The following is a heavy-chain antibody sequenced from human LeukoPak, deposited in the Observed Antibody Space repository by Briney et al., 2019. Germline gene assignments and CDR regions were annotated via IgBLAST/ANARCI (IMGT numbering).Heavy chain of an antibody. CDR2: IYYSGST. CDR3: ARGGGYYKNFDY. V-gene: IGHV4-59*01. CDR1: GDSISPYY. D-gene: IGHD2-21*02. J-gene: IGHJ4*02. Sequence: SETLSLTCTVSGDSISPYYWSWIRQPPGKGPEWIGYIYYSGSTNYNPSLKSRVTISVDTSKNQFSLKLSSVTAADTAVYYCARGGGYYKNFDYWGRGTLVTVSS.